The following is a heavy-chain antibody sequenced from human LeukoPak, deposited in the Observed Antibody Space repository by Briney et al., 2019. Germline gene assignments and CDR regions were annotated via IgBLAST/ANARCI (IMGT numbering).Heavy chain of an antibody. CDR1: GFTLSSYA. D-gene: IGHD2-21*02. CDR3: ARAPGDHDY. CDR2: ISYDGSNK. J-gene: IGHJ4*02. V-gene: IGHV3-30-3*01. Sequence: PGRSLRLSCAASGFTLSSYAMHWVRQAPGKGLEWVAVISYDGSNKYYADSVKGRFTISRDNSKNTLYPQMNSLRAEDTAVYYCARAPGDHDYWGQGTLVTVSS.